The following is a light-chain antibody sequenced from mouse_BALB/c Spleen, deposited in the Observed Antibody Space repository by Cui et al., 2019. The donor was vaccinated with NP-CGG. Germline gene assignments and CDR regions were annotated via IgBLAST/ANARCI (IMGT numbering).Light chain of an antibody. CDR3: ALWYSNHWV. V-gene: IGLV1*01. J-gene: IGLJ1*01. CDR2: GTN. CDR1: TGAVTTSNY. Sequence: QAVVTHESALTTSPGETVTLTCRSSTGAVTTSNYANWVQEKPDHLFTGLMGGTNNRAPGAPARFSGSLIGDKAALTITGAQTEDEAKYFCALWYSNHWVFGGGTKLTVL.